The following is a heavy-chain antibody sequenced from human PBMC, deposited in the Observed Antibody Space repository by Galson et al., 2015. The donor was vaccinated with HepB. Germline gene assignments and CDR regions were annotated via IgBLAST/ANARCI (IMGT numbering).Heavy chain of an antibody. CDR1: GFTFSSYG. Sequence: SLRLSCAASGFTFSSYGMHWVRQAPGKGLEWVAVIWYDGSNKYYADSVKGRFTISRDNSKNTLYLQMNSLRAEDTAVYYCARSLKVVVIAIDDYWGQGTLVTVSS. V-gene: IGHV3-33*01. D-gene: IGHD2-21*01. CDR3: ARSLKVVVIAIDDY. J-gene: IGHJ4*02. CDR2: IWYDGSNK.